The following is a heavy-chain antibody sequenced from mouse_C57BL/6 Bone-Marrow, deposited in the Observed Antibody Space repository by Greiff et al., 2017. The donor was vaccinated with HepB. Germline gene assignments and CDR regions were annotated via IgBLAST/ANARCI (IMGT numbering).Heavy chain of an antibody. Sequence: EVMLVESGGGLVKPGGSLKLSCAASGFTFSSYAMSWVRQTPEKRLEWVATISDGGSYTYYPDNVKGRFTISRDNAKNNLYLQMSHLKSEDTAMYYCARDYDGAWFAYWGQGTLVTVSA. J-gene: IGHJ3*01. CDR3: ARDYDGAWFAY. V-gene: IGHV5-4*01. CDR2: ISDGGSYT. D-gene: IGHD2-3*01. CDR1: GFTFSSYA.